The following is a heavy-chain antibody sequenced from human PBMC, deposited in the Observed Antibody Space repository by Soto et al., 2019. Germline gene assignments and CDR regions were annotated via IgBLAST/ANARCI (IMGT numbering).Heavy chain of an antibody. CDR3: ARVGPALVFDL. V-gene: IGHV4-59*01. D-gene: IGHD3-10*01. J-gene: IGHJ5*02. Sequence: LSLTCTGSVAALSSYYGRWIRQPPGKGLEWIGYIYYSGSTNYNPSLKSRVTISVDTSKNQFSLKLSSVTAADTAVYYCARVGPALVFDLWGQGTLVTVSS. CDR1: VAALSSYY. CDR2: IYYSGST.